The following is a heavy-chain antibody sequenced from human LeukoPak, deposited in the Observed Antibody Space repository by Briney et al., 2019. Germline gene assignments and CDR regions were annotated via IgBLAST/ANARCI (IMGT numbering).Heavy chain of an antibody. V-gene: IGHV3-30*18. J-gene: IGHJ4*02. CDR2: ISYDGSNK. CDR1: GFTFSSYG. Sequence: GGSLRLSCAASGFTFSSYGMHWVRQAPGKGLEWVAVISYDGSNKYYGDSVKGRFTISRDNSKNTLYLQMNSLRAEDTAVYYCANGLGSYSNYWGQGTLVTVSS. D-gene: IGHD1-26*01. CDR3: ANGLGSYSNY.